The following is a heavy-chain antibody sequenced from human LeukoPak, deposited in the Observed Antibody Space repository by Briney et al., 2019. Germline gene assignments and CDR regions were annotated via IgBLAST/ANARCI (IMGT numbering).Heavy chain of an antibody. CDR3: ARKRGYSYGSLYYYVMDV. CDR2: FNHIGST. D-gene: IGHD5-18*01. CDR1: GGSFLGYY. J-gene: IGHJ6*02. V-gene: IGHV4-34*01. Sequence: PAATLSLTCAGYGGSFLGYYWSGTRQPPGKGLEWSGEFNHIGSTNYNPTLKSRVTISVDTPQNQFSLKLSSVTAAHPPVYFCARKRGYSYGSLYYYVMDVWVQGRTVSVCS.